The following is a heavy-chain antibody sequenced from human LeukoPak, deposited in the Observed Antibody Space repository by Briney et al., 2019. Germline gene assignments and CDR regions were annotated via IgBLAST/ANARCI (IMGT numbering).Heavy chain of an antibody. J-gene: IGHJ4*02. CDR2: INPSGGST. CDR3: AREQDDYMAG. V-gene: IGHV1-46*01. Sequence: ASVKVSCKASGYTFTSYYMHWVRQAPGQGLEWMGIINPSGGSTSYAQKFQGRVTITTDESTSTAYMELSSLRSEDTAVYYCAREQDDYMAGWGQGTLVTVSS. CDR1: GYTFTSYY. D-gene: IGHD4-11*01.